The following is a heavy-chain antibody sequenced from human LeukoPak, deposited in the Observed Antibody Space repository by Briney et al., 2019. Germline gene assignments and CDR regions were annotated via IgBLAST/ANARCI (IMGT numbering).Heavy chain of an antibody. D-gene: IGHD3-10*01. V-gene: IGHV3-66*01. CDR3: ARDGGSGSYYTEPRLYYYYGMDV. CDR2: IYSGGST. Sequence: TGGSPRLSCAASGFTVSSNYMRWVRQAPGKGLEWVSVIYSGGSTYYADSVKGRFTISRDNSKNTLYLQMNSLRAEDTAVYYCARDGGSGSYYTEPRLYYYYGMDVWGQGTTVTVSS. CDR1: GFTVSSNY. J-gene: IGHJ6*02.